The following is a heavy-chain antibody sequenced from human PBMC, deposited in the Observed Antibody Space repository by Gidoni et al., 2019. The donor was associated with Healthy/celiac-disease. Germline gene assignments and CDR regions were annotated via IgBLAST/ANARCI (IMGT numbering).Heavy chain of an antibody. CDR2: IYPGDSDT. J-gene: IGHJ4*02. Sequence: GQAVQSGAAVKKPGESLEISCKGSGYRFTRYWIGWVRQMPGKGLEWMGIIYPGDSDTRYSPSFQGQVTISADKSISTAYLQWSSLKASDTAMYYCARQASGGNPRGFPYDYWGQGTLVTVSS. CDR3: ARQASGGNPRGFPYDY. CDR1: GYRFTRYW. V-gene: IGHV5-51*01. D-gene: IGHD2-15*01.